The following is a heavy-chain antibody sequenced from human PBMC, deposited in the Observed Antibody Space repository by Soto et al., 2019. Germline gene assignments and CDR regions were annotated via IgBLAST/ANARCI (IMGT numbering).Heavy chain of an antibody. V-gene: IGHV4-31*03. D-gene: IGHD4-17*01. CDR2: IYYNGRT. J-gene: IGHJ4*02. CDR3: ARDYGDYDAYDY. CDR1: GGSIDSGGYY. Sequence: PSETLSLTCTVSGGSIDSGGYYWTWIRQHPGKGLEWIGYIYYNGRTSYSPSLESRVTISVDTSKNQFSLKLSSVTAADTAVYYCARDYGDYDAYDYWGQGTLVTVSS.